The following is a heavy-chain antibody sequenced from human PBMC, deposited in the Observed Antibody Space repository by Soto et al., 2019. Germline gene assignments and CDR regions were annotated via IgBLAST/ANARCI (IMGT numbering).Heavy chain of an antibody. CDR3: SRDCQITIFGVVTRYYYGMDF. J-gene: IGHJ6*01. D-gene: IGHD3-3*01. Sequence: WGSLRFPCAPYAFNFSSYGMRWVRQAPGNGLDLPPVPCPHGSNKYYADSVKGRFTISIDNSKNTLYLQMNSLRAEDTAVYYCSRDCQITIFGVVTRYYYGMDFWGRGTTVTGSS. V-gene: IGHV3-33*01. CDR2: PCPHGSNK. CDR1: AFNFSSYG.